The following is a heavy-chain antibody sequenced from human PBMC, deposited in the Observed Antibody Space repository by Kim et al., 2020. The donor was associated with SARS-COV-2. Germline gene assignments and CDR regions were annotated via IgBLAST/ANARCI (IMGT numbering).Heavy chain of an antibody. Sequence: GGSLRLSCEASGFTFSNYWMNWVRQGPGKWLVWVSRINSDGGDTHYADSVKGRFTISRDNAENTLHLQLNSLGVEDTAIYYCAKGTFQQGCDASGRGTLVTVSS. V-gene: IGHV3-74*01. CDR1: GFTFSNYW. J-gene: IGHJ5*02. CDR2: INSDGGDT. CDR3: AKGTFQQGCDA.